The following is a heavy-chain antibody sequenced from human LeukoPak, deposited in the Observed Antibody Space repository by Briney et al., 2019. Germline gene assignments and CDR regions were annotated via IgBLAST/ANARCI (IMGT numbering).Heavy chain of an antibody. J-gene: IGHJ4*02. CDR1: GGSLRSSSYY. CDR3: AIEGRESSCDLGHKTDY. Sequence: SETLSVTCTVSGGSLRSSSYYWGWIRQPPGKGREWIGTIFYNGANQYNPSPESRGTISVDTSKNQFHLKLTSVPAADTAAYYYAIEGRESSCDLGHKTDYWGQGTLVTVSS. CDR2: IFYNGAN. D-gene: IGHD2-2*01. V-gene: IGHV4-39*01.